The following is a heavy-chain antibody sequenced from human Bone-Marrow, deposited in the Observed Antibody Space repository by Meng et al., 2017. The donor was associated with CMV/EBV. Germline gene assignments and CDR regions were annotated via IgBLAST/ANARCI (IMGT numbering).Heavy chain of an antibody. CDR2: IKSKTDGGTT. CDR1: GFTFSNAW. J-gene: IGHJ4*02. CDR3: TTAYVRVGARVLTFDY. V-gene: IGHV3-15*01. D-gene: IGHD3-10*02. Sequence: GESLKISCAASGFTFSNAWMSWVRQAPGKGLEWVGRIKSKTDGGTTDYAAPVKGRFTISRDDSKNTLYLQMNSLKTEDTAVYYCTTAYVRVGARVLTFDYWGQGTLVTIYS.